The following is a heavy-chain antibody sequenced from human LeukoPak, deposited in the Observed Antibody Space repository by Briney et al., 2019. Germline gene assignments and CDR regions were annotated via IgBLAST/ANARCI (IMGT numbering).Heavy chain of an antibody. CDR2: MSGNGGTT. CDR3: ARAKLGGTFFDI. CDR1: GFIFSSYA. J-gene: IGHJ3*02. D-gene: IGHD7-27*01. Sequence: PGGSLRLSCAASGFIFSSYAMSWVRQAPGQGLEWVSGMSGNGGTTYYADSVKGRFTISRDNSKNTLYLQMNNLRVEDTAVYYCARAKLGGTFFDIWGQGTMITVSS. V-gene: IGHV3-23*01.